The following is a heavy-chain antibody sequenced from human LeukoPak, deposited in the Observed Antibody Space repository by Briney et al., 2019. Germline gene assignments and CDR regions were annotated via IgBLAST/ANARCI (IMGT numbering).Heavy chain of an antibody. Sequence: PSETLSLTCAVYGGSFSGYYWSWIRQPPGKGLEWIGEINHSGSTNYNPSLKSRVTISLDTSKNHFSLKLTSVTAADTAVFYCARSQGAYFDYWGQGILVTVSS. V-gene: IGHV4-34*01. CDR1: GGSFSGYY. CDR3: ARSQGAYFDY. CDR2: INHSGST. J-gene: IGHJ4*02.